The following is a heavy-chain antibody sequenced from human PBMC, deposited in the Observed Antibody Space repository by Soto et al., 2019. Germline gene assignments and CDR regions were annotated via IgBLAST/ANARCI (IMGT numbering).Heavy chain of an antibody. J-gene: IGHJ4*02. CDR2: IDCDDDK. CDR1: GCSLSTSGMC. CDR3: ARIRDYYDSSGFDY. Sequence: SGPTRVNTTQTLTLTGTFAGCSLSTSGMCVSWIRQPPGKALEWLALIDCDDDKYYSTSLKTRLPISTDTSKNQVVLTMTNMDPVDTATYYCARIRDYYDSSGFDYWGQGTLVTVSS. V-gene: IGHV2-70*01. D-gene: IGHD3-22*01.